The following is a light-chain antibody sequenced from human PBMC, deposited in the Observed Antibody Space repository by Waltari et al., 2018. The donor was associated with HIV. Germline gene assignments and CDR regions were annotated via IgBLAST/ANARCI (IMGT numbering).Light chain of an antibody. CDR3: CSYAGSSTYV. J-gene: IGLJ1*01. CDR1: SSDVGSSNH. V-gene: IGLV2-23*02. CDR2: EVS. Sequence: QSAMPQPASVSGSPGQSVPIPCTGSSSDVGSSNHVSWYQQHPGKAPKLMIYEVSKRPSGVSNRFSGSKSGNTASLTISGLQAEDEADYYCCSYAGSSTYVFGTGTKVTVL.